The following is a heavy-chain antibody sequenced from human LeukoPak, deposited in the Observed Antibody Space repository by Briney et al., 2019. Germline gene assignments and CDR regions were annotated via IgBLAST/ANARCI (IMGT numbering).Heavy chain of an antibody. Sequence: PSETLSLTCAVFRASFSGSYWSWIRQSPGKGLEWIGEINHSGTTNYNPSLKSRVTMSVDTSKNQFSLKLSSVTAADTAVYYCAREECSSGSCDAFDIWGQGTMVTVSS. CDR1: RASFSGSY. CDR3: AREECSSGSCDAFDI. CDR2: INHSGTT. D-gene: IGHD2-15*01. J-gene: IGHJ3*02. V-gene: IGHV4-34*01.